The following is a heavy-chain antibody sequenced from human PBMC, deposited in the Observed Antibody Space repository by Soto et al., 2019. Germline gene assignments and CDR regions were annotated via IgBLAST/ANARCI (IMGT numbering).Heavy chain of an antibody. CDR3: AREAYDFWSGYPDSTDY. CDR2: IYYSGST. J-gene: IGHJ4*02. Sequence: SETLSLTCTVSGGSISSSSYYWGWIRQPPGKGLEWIGSIYYSGSTYYNPSLKSRVTISVDTSKNQFSLKLSSVTAADTAVYYCAREAYDFWSGYPDSTDYWGQGTLVTVSS. D-gene: IGHD3-3*01. CDR1: GGSISSSSYY. V-gene: IGHV4-39*01.